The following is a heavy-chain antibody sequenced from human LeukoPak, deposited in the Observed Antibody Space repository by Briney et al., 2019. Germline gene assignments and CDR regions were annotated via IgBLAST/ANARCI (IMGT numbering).Heavy chain of an antibody. D-gene: IGHD3-9*01. CDR1: GFTFSTYN. CDR3: ARGHYDILTASYKWTPDY. J-gene: IGHJ4*02. Sequence: GGSLRLSCAASGFTFSTYNMNWVRQAPGKGLEWVSSITSGGTYIYCADSVKGRFTTSRDNAKNSLSLQLSSLRAEDTAVYYCARGHYDILTASYKWTPDYWGQGILVTVSS. CDR2: ITSGGTYI. V-gene: IGHV3-21*06.